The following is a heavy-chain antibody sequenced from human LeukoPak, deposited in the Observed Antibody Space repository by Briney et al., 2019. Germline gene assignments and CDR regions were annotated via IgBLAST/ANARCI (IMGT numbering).Heavy chain of an antibody. D-gene: IGHD3-22*01. J-gene: IGHJ4*02. CDR3: ARDLAAYYDSSGYYDY. CDR1: GGSISSSSYY. Sequence: SETLSLTCTVSGGSISSSSYYWGWIRQPPGKGLEWIGSIYYSGSTYYNPSLKSRVTISVDTSKNQFSLKLSSVTAADTAVYYCARDLAAYYDSSGYYDYWGQGTLVTVSS. V-gene: IGHV4-39*07. CDR2: IYYSGST.